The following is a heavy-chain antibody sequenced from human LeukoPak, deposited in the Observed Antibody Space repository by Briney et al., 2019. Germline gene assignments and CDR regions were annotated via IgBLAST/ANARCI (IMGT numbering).Heavy chain of an antibody. J-gene: IGHJ4*02. CDR2: ISGSGGST. CDR3: AKDGDANYYDSSGYMDY. CDR1: GFTFSSYA. D-gene: IGHD3-22*01. V-gene: IGHV3-23*01. Sequence: GGSLRISCAASGFTFSSYAMSWVRQAPGKGLEWVSAISGSGGSTYYADSVKGRFTISRDNSKNTLYLQMNSLRAEDTAVYYCAKDGDANYYDSSGYMDYWGQGTLVTVSS.